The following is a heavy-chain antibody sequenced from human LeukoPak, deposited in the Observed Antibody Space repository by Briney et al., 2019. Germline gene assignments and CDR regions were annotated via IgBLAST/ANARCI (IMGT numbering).Heavy chain of an antibody. CDR3: ARPIYNWNYRAANAFDI. J-gene: IGHJ3*02. D-gene: IGHD1-7*01. CDR1: GGSISSGNYC. V-gene: IGHV4-61*02. CDR2: IYTSGST. Sequence: SQTLSLTCTVSGGSISSGNYCWSWIRQPAGKGLEWIGRIYTSGSTNYNPSLKSRVTISVDTSKNQFSLKLSSVTAADTAVYYCARPIYNWNYRAANAFDIWGQGTMVTVSS.